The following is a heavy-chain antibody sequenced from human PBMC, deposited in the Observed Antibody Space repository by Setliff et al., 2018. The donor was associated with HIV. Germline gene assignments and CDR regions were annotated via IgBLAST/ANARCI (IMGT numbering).Heavy chain of an antibody. V-gene: IGHV4-61*02. Sequence: SETLSLTCTVSGGSISSGSYYWSWIRQPAGKRLEWIGRIYTSGSTNYNPSLKSRVTISVDTSKNQFSLKLTSVTAADTAVYYCARFSTSSGGTFDYWGQGTLVTVSS. CDR1: GGSISSGSYY. D-gene: IGHD6-6*01. CDR2: IYTSGST. J-gene: IGHJ4*02. CDR3: ARFSTSSGGTFDY.